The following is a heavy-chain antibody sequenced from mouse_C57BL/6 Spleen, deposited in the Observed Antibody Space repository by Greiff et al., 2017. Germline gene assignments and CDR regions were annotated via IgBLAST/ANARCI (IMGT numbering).Heavy chain of an antibody. V-gene: IGHV14-4*01. Sequence: EVQLLQSGAEFVRPGASVKLSCAASGFNIKDDYMHWVNQTPEQGLEWVGWIGTENGDTEYASNVPGQGTITADTYTNTAYLQLSSLTSEDTAVYYCTTEGNSPWFAYWGQGTLVTVSA. D-gene: IGHD2-1*01. CDR1: GFNIKDDY. CDR2: IGTENGDT. J-gene: IGHJ3*01. CDR3: TTEGNSPWFAY.